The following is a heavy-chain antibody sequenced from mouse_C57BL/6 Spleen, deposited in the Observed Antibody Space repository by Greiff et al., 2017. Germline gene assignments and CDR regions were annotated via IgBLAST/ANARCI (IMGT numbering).Heavy chain of an antibody. CDR2: INPDSSTI. CDR1: GIDFSRYW. Sequence: VQLQQSGGGLVQPGGSLKLSCAASGIDFSRYWMSWVRRAPGKGLEWIGEINPDSSTINYAPSLKDKFIISRDNAKNTLYLQMSKVRSDDTALYYCARPGYSSPYAMDYWGQGTSVTVSS. V-gene: IGHV4-1*01. D-gene: IGHD1-1*01. CDR3: ARPGYSSPYAMDY. J-gene: IGHJ4*01.